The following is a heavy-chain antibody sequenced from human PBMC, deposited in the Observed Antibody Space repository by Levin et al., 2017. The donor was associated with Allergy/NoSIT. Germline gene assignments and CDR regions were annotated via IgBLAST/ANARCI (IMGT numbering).Heavy chain of an antibody. V-gene: IGHV3-7*01. Sequence: GESLKISCAASGFAFSSYWVTWVRQAPGKGLEWVANIKHDGSDKYYLDSVKGRFTISRDNAKNSLYLQMNSLRAEDTAVYYCAKEWRTYYDSSGTPPPIDYWGQGTLVTVSS. CDR3: AKEWRTYYDSSGTPPPIDY. CDR2: IKHDGSDK. J-gene: IGHJ4*02. CDR1: GFAFSSYW. D-gene: IGHD3-22*01.